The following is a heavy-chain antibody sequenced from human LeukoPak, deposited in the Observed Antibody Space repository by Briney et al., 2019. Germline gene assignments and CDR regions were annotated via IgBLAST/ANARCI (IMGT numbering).Heavy chain of an antibody. CDR3: ARDGTTRAFWFDP. CDR2: ISSSSSTI. Sequence: GGSLRLSCAASGFTFSTYSMNWVRQAPGKGLEWVSYISSSSSTIYYADSVKGRFTISRDNAKNSLYLQMNSLRAEDTAVYYCARDGTTRAFWFDPWGQGTLVTVSS. D-gene: IGHD4-17*01. V-gene: IGHV3-48*04. J-gene: IGHJ5*02. CDR1: GFTFSTYS.